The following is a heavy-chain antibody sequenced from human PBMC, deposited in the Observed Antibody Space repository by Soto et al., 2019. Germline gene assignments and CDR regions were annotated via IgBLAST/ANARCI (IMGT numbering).Heavy chain of an antibody. V-gene: IGHV5-51*01. CDR2: IFPTDSNP. D-gene: IGHD4-4*01. J-gene: IGHJ4*02. CDR3: AGVGHFASTVIDY. CDR1: GYSFTTNW. Sequence: GESLKISCQGSGYSFTTNWITWVRRMPGKGLEWMGIIFPTDSNPRYSPSFQGQVTISVDKSISTAYLQWSSLKASDTAMYYCAGVGHFASTVIDYWGQGTLVTVSS.